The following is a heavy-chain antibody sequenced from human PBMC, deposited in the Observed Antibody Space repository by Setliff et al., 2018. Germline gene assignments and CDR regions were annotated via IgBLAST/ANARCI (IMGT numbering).Heavy chain of an antibody. V-gene: IGHV4-39*01. CDR2: IHYSGST. D-gene: IGHD3-10*01. CDR1: GGSISSSSYY. Sequence: PSETLSLTCTVSGGSISSSSYYWGWIRQPPGKGLEWIGSIHYSGSTYYNPSLKSRVTIFVDTSKNQFSLKLTSVTAADTAVYFCARSLGSGSYYNSRPFYSDYWGQGTLVTVSS. CDR3: ARSLGSGSYYNSRPFYSDY. J-gene: IGHJ4*02.